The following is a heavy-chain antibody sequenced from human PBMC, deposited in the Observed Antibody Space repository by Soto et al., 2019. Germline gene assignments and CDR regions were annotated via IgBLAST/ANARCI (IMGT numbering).Heavy chain of an antibody. CDR2: IYRGSSST. V-gene: IGHV3-53*02. J-gene: IGHJ3*02. CDR1: GLIVNNNY. CDR3: AKDLPPDAFDI. Sequence: EVQLVATGGGLIQPGGSLRLSCAASGLIVNNNYMSWVRQAPGKGLEWVSVIYRGSSSTYYADSVKGRFTISRDDSKNAVFLHMNSLRGEATAVYYCAKDLPPDAFDIWGQGTMVAVSS.